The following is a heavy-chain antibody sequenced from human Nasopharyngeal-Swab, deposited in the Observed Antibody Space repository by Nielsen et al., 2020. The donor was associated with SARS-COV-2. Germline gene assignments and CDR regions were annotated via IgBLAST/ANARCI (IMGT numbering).Heavy chain of an antibody. CDR3: ATDYHGSGSYYNLYYYYGMDV. CDR2: ISSSSSTI. CDR1: GFTFSSYS. J-gene: IGHJ6*02. Sequence: GGSLRLSCAASGFTFSSYSMNWVRQAPGKGLEWVSYISSSSSTIYYADSVKGRFTISRDNAKNSLYLQMNSLRDEDTAVYYCATDYHGSGSYYNLYYYYGMDVWGQGTTVTVSS. D-gene: IGHD3-10*01. V-gene: IGHV3-48*02.